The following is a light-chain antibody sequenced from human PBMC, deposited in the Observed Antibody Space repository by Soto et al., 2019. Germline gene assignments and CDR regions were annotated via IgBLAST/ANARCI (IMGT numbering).Light chain of an antibody. J-gene: IGKJ1*01. V-gene: IGKV3-20*01. CDR3: QQYGSSGT. Sequence: EIVLTQSPVTLSLSPGERATLFCRASQSVSDRYLAWYQQKPGQAPRLLIYGASNRATGIPDRFSGSGSGTDSTLTISRLEPEDFAVYYCQQYGSSGTFGQGTKVDIK. CDR1: QSVSDRY. CDR2: GAS.